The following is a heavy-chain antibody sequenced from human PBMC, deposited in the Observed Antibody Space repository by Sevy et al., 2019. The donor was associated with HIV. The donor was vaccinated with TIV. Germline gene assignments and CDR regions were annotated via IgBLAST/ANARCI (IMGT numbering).Heavy chain of an antibody. V-gene: IGHV3-11*01. J-gene: IGHJ4*02. CDR2: ISSSNTI. D-gene: IGHD3-22*01. Sequence: GGSLRLSCAASGFTFSDYYMSWIRQAPGKGLEWVSYISSSNTIYNADSVKGRFTISGDNAKNSLYLQMNSLRAEDTAVYYCARGPYHYDSSGYFDYWGQGTLVTVSS. CDR1: GFTFSDYY. CDR3: ARGPYHYDSSGYFDY.